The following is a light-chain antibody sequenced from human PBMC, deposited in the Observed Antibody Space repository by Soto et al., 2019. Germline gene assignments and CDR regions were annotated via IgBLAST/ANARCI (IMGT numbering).Light chain of an antibody. J-gene: IGLJ3*02. CDR2: EGS. V-gene: IGLV2-23*01. CDR3: CSYAGRSTLV. CDR1: SSDVGSYNL. Sequence: QSALTQPASVSGSPGQSITISCTGRSSDVGSYNLVSWHQQYPGKAPKLMIYEGSKRPSGVSNRFSGSKSGNTASLTISGLQAEDEAYYYCCSYAGRSTLVFGGGTKLTVL.